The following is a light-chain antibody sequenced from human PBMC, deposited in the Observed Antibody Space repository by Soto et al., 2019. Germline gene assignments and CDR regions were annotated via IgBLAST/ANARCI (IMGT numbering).Light chain of an antibody. J-gene: IGLJ1*01. CDR3: LLFSGGVYV. CDR1: SGAVTRGSF. CDR2: NTA. V-gene: IGLV7-43*01. Sequence: QAVVTQEPSLTVSPGGTLTLTCASSSGAVTRGSFPTWYQQKPGQTPRPLIYNTADKYSWTPARFSGSLLGGQAALTLSGARPEDEAEYYCLLFSGGVYVFGGGTKVTVL.